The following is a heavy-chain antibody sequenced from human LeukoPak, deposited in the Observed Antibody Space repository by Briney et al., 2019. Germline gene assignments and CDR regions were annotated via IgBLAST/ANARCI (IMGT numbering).Heavy chain of an antibody. D-gene: IGHD3-10*01. CDR1: GGSISSYY. CDR2: IYYSGST. CDR3: ARDQPHYYGSGRRIGEFDP. J-gene: IGHJ5*02. Sequence: SETLSLTCTVSGGSISSYYWGWIRQPPGKGLEWIGSIYYSGSTYYNPSLKSRVTISVDTSKNQFSLKLSSVTAADTAVYYCARDQPHYYGSGRRIGEFDPWGQGTLVTVSS. V-gene: IGHV4-39*07.